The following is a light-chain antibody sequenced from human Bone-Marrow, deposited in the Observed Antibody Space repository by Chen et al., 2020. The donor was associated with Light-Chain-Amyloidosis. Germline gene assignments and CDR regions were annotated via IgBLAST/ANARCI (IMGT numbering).Light chain of an antibody. Sequence: EIVMTQSPATLSVSPGERATLSCRASHSVSSNLAWYQQKPGQAPRLLIFGASTRATGIPARFSGGGSGTEFTLTISSLQSEDFALYYCQQYINWPPMYTFGQGTKLVIK. CDR1: HSVSSN. CDR3: QQYINWPPMYT. J-gene: IGKJ2*01. V-gene: IGKV3-15*01. CDR2: GAS.